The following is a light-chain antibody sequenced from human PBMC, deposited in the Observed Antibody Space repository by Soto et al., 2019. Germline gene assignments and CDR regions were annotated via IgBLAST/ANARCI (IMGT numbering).Light chain of an antibody. V-gene: IGKV3-20*01. CDR1: QSVSGSY. Sequence: EIVMTQSPGTLSLSPGEVATLSCRASQSVSGSYLAWYQQKPGQAPRLVIYGASNRATGIPDRFSGSGSGTDFTLTVSRLEPEDFAVYYCQQYGSSGTFGQGTKV. CDR2: GAS. CDR3: QQYGSSGT. J-gene: IGKJ1*01.